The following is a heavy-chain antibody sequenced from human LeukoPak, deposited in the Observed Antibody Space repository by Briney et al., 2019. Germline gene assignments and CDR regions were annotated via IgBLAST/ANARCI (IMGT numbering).Heavy chain of an antibody. CDR1: GFTFSSSA. CDR2: ISNNGGYT. Sequence: GGSLRLSCAASGFTFSSSAMSWVRQAPGKGLEWVSAISNNGGYTYYADSVQGRFTISRDNSKSTLCLQMNSLRAEDTAVYYCARELVVVVPAAVYYYYGMDVWGQGTTVTVSS. V-gene: IGHV3-23*01. D-gene: IGHD2-2*01. CDR3: ARELVVVVPAAVYYYYGMDV. J-gene: IGHJ6*02.